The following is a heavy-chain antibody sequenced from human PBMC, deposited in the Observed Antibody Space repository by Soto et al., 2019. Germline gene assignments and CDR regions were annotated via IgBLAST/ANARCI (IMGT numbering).Heavy chain of an antibody. CDR2: ISYYGRNK. V-gene: IGHV3-30*18. CDR1: GFIFSNFG. CDR3: AQGLGSGWYYFDD. J-gene: IGHJ4*02. Sequence: QVQLVESGGGVVQPGRSLRLSCAGSGFIFSNFGMHWVRQAPGKGLEWVAVISYYGRNKYYADSVKGRFTISRDNSKNTLDLEMNSLRAEDTAIYYCAQGLGSGWYYFDDWGQGTLVTVSS. D-gene: IGHD6-19*01.